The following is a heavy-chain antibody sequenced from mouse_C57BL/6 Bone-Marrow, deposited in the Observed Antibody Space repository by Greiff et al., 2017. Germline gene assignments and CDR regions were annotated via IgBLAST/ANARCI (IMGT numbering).Heavy chain of an antibody. J-gene: IGHJ4*01. Sequence: QVQLQQPGAELVKPGASVKLSCKASGYTFTSYWMQWVKQRPGQGLEWIGEIDTSDSYTNYKQKFKGKATLTVDTSSSTAYMQLSSLTSEDSAVYYCARWVIRGYYAMDYWGQGTSVTVSS. V-gene: IGHV1-50*01. CDR2: IDTSDSYT. D-gene: IGHD2-12*01. CDR1: GYTFTSYW. CDR3: ARWVIRGYYAMDY.